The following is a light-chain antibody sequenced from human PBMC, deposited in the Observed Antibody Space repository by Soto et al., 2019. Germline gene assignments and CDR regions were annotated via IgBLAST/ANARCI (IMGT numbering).Light chain of an antibody. CDR2: AAS. J-gene: IGKJ5*01. Sequence: DIQITPSHSTLSASVSATATITCRASQGIDTSLAWYQQKPGKAPKLLIYAASNFQSGVPSRCSGSGSGTHFTLTISSLQPEDFATYYCQQLHGYPITFGQGTRLEIK. CDR1: QGIDTS. V-gene: IGKV1-9*01. CDR3: QQLHGYPIT.